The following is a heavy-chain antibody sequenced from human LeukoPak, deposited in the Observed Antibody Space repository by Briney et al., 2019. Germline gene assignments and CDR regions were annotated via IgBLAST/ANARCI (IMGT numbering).Heavy chain of an antibody. CDR1: GFTFSSYA. D-gene: IGHD6-19*01. CDR3: AKPISGGLAVTADWFHP. CDR2: ISGSGDT. V-gene: IGHV3-23*01. Sequence: GGSLRLSCAASGFTFSSYAMSWVRQAPGKGLEWVSRISGSGDTSYAASVRGRFTISRDNSKNTLYLQVNTLRADDTATYYCAKPISGGLAVTADWFHPWGPGTLVVVSS. J-gene: IGHJ5*01.